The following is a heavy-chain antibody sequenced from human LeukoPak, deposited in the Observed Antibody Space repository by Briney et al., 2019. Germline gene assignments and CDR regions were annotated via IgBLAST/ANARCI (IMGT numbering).Heavy chain of an antibody. CDR1: GFTFGPYW. J-gene: IGHJ4*02. Sequence: GGSLRLSCAASGFTFGPYWMHWVRQAPGQGLEWVSLISSDGSRTTYADSVKGRFTISRDNAKNTLYLQMNSLRAEDTAVYYCARDTIAADGDIDYWGQGALVTVSS. V-gene: IGHV3-74*03. CDR2: ISSDGSRT. D-gene: IGHD6-13*01. CDR3: ARDTIAADGDIDY.